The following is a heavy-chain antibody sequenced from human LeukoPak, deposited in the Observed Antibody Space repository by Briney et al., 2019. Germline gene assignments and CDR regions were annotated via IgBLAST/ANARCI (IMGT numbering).Heavy chain of an antibody. V-gene: IGHV1-69*13. D-gene: IGHD3-3*01. CDR1: GGTFSSYA. J-gene: IGHJ6*03. CDR2: VIPIFGTA. Sequence: GASVKVSCKASGGTFSSYAISWVRQAPGQGLEWMGGVIPIFGTANYAQKFQGRVTITADESTSTAYMELSSLRSEDTAVYYCARETADFWSGSYYYYYMDVWGKGTPVTVSS. CDR3: ARETADFWSGSYYYYYMDV.